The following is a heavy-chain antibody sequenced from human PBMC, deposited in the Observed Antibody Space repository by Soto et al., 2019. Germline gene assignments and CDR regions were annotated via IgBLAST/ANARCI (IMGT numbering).Heavy chain of an antibody. V-gene: IGHV3-30*18. Sequence: GGSLRLSCAASGFTFSSYGMHWVRQAPGKGLEWVAVISYDGSNKYYADSVKGRFTISRDNSKSTLYLQMNSLRAEDTAVYYCAKEDRGAMYSSSWYPYGMDVWGQGTTVTVSS. CDR1: GFTFSSYG. J-gene: IGHJ6*02. CDR2: ISYDGSNK. D-gene: IGHD6-13*01. CDR3: AKEDRGAMYSSSWYPYGMDV.